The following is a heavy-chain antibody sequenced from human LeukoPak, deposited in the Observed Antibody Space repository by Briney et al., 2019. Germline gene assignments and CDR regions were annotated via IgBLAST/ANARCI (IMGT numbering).Heavy chain of an antibody. V-gene: IGHV3-48*04. D-gene: IGHD5-18*01. CDR1: GSTFSSYS. Sequence: GGSLRLSCAASGSTFSSYSMNWVRQAPGKGLEWVSYISSSGNTIDYADSVKGRFTISRDNAKNSLYLQMVSLRAEDTAVYYCARLRGYSYGYGDYWGQGTLVTVSS. CDR2: ISSSGNTI. CDR3: ARLRGYSYGYGDY. J-gene: IGHJ4*02.